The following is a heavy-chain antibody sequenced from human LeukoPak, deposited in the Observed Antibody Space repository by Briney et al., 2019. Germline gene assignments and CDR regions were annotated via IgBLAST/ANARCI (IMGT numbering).Heavy chain of an antibody. CDR1: GFTFDDYA. D-gene: IGHD3-10*01. Sequence: GGSLRLSCAASGFTFDDYAMHWGRQAPGKGLEGVSGISWNSGSIGYADSVKGRFTISRDNAKNSLYLQMNSLRAEDTALYYCASYGSGSWDTGGYWGQGTLVTVSS. V-gene: IGHV3-9*01. J-gene: IGHJ4*02. CDR2: ISWNSGSI. CDR3: ASYGSGSWDTGGY.